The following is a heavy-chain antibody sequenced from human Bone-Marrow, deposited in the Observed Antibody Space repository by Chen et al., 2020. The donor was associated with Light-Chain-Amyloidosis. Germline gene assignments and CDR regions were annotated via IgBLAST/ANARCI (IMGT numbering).Heavy chain of an antibody. CDR2: IYPDDSDA. Sequence: EVQLEQSGPEVKKPGESLKISCKGSGYTFPNYWIGWVRQMPGKGLAWMGVIYPDDSDARYSPSVEGQVTISADKSITTAYLQWRSLKASDTAMYYCARRRDGYHFDYWGQGTLVTVSS. CDR1: GYTFPNYW. J-gene: IGHJ4*02. V-gene: IGHV5-51*01. CDR3: ARRRDGYHFDY. D-gene: IGHD5-12*01.